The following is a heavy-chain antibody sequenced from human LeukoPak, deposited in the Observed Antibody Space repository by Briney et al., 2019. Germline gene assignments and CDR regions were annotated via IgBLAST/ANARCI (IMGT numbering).Heavy chain of an antibody. V-gene: IGHV1-18*01. CDR1: TSR. CDR2: IGTYGGDT. CDR3: ARDLWNFYDDSGYNRDFDS. J-gene: IGHJ5*01. Sequence: ASVKVSCKATSRISWVRQAPGQGLEWMGWIGTYGGDTYYAQKFQGRITVATDTSTSTVYMELRNLRSDDTAVYYCARDLWNFYDDSGYNRDFDSWGQGTLVTVSS. D-gene: IGHD3-22*01.